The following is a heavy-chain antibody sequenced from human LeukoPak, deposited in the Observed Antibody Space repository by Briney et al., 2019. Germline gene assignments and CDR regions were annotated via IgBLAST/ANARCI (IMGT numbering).Heavy chain of an antibody. Sequence: GGSLRLSCAASGFTFSSYAMRWVRQAPGKGLEWVSAVSGSGGSTYYADSVKGRFTISRDNSKNTLYLQMNSLRAEDTAVYYCAKDTPGYCSSTSCYGMDVWGQGTTVTVSS. CDR1: GFTFSSYA. CDR3: AKDTPGYCSSTSCYGMDV. D-gene: IGHD2-2*01. J-gene: IGHJ6*02. V-gene: IGHV3-23*01. CDR2: VSGSGGST.